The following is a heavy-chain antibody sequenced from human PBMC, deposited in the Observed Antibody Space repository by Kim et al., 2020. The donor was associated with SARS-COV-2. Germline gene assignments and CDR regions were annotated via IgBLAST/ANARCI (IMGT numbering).Heavy chain of an antibody. J-gene: IGHJ4*02. CDR2: INHSGST. CDR3: ASRDGYNRGSLFDY. D-gene: IGHD5-12*01. Sequence: SETLSLTCAVYGGSFSGYYWSWIRQPPGKGLEWIGEINHSGSTNYNPSLKSRVTISVDTSKNQFSLKLSSVTAADTAVYYCASRDGYNRGSLFDYWGQGTLVTVSS. CDR1: GGSFSGYY. V-gene: IGHV4-34*01.